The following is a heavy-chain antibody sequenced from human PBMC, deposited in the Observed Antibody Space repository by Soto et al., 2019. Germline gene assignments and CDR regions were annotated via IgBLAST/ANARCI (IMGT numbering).Heavy chain of an antibody. V-gene: IGHV3-30*18. CDR1: AFTFSRSG. D-gene: IGHD6-13*01. CDR3: AKDLHRPGMNDYYGMDV. J-gene: IGHJ6*02. Sequence: GRPLRLSCAASAFTFSRSGMHWVRQAPGKGLEWVAVISYDGSNKYCTDSVKGRFTISRDNSKNTLYLQMNSLRAEDTAVYYCAKDLHRPGMNDYYGMDVWGQGTTVTVCS. CDR2: ISYDGSNK.